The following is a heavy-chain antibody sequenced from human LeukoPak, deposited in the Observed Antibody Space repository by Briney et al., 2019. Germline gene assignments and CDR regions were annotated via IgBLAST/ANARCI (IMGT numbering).Heavy chain of an antibody. J-gene: IGHJ4*02. D-gene: IGHD3-10*01. CDR2: ISYDGSNK. Sequence: GGSLRLSCAASGFTFSSYAMHWVRQAPGKGLEWVAVISYDGSNKYYADSVKGRFTISRDNSKNTMYLQMNSLRAEDTAVYYCARDYYYGSGSYLFGGQGTLVTVSS. CDR3: ARDYYYGSGSYLF. CDR1: GFTFSSYA. V-gene: IGHV3-30*04.